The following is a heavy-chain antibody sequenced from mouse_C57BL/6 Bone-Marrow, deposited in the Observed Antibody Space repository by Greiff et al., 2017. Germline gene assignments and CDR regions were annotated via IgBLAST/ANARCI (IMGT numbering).Heavy chain of an antibody. CDR1: GYTFTSYW. Sequence: QVQLQQPGAELVRPGSSVQLSCPASGYTFTSYWMDWVKQRPGQGLEWIGNIYPSDSTTHSTQQIKDKYTLTVDKSSSTAYMQLSSLKSEDSAVYYGAREGAYGNLYYFDYWGQGTTLTVSS. J-gene: IGHJ2*01. V-gene: IGHV1-61*01. D-gene: IGHD2-1*01. CDR2: IYPSDSTT. CDR3: AREGAYGNLYYFDY.